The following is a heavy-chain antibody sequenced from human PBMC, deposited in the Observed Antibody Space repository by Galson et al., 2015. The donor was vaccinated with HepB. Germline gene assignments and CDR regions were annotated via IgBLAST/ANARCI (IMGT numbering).Heavy chain of an antibody. CDR1: GFTFSSYS. J-gene: IGHJ4*02. D-gene: IGHD6-6*01. CDR2: ISSSSSTI. CDR3: ARDRLVLDY. Sequence: SLRLSCAASGFTFSSYSMNWVRQAPGKGLEWVSYISSSSSTIYYADSVKGRFTISRDNAKNSLYLQMNSLRAEDTAVYYCARDRLVLDYWGQGTLVTVSS. V-gene: IGHV3-48*04.